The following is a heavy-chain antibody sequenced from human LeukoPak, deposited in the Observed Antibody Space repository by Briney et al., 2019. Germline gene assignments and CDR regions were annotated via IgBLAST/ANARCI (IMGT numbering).Heavy chain of an antibody. CDR2: IKPISVTT. CDR1: TFTFTVYY. V-gene: IGHV1-2*02. CDR3: TLTQYKDDPFDI. D-gene: IGHD1-14*01. Sequence: AAVTVSFKASTFTFTVYYMHRVRQAPGQGLEWMGWIKPISVTTSYAQHFQGRVTMTRDTSFSTAYMELSSLTSDDAAISYCTLTQYKDDPFDIWGQGTMVTVSS. J-gene: IGHJ3*02.